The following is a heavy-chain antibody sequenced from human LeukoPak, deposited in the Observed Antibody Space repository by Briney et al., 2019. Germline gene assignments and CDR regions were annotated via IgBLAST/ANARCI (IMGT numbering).Heavy chain of an antibody. CDR1: GYTFTSYY. Sequence: ASVKVSCKASGYTFTSYYMHWVRQAPGQGLGWMGIINPSGGSTSYAQKFQGRVTMTRDMSTSTVYMELSSLRSEDTAVYYCAREIFSDYYDSSAVQGGWFDPWGQGTLVTVSS. D-gene: IGHD3-22*01. V-gene: IGHV1-46*01. J-gene: IGHJ5*02. CDR2: INPSGGST. CDR3: AREIFSDYYDSSAVQGGWFDP.